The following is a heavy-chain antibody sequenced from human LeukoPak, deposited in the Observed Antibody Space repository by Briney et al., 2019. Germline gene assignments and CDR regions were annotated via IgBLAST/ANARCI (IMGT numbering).Heavy chain of an antibody. V-gene: IGHV3-7*01. D-gene: IGHD3-22*01. CDR1: GFTFSNYW. J-gene: IGHJ4*02. CDR3: ARDYYECSEIWGDY. Sequence: GGSLRLSCAASGFTFSNYWMTWVRQAPGKGLEWVANIKQDGSEKHYVDSVKGRFTISRDNAQNSLYLQMNSLRAEDTAVYYCARDYYECSEIWGDYWGQGTLVTVSS. CDR2: IKQDGSEK.